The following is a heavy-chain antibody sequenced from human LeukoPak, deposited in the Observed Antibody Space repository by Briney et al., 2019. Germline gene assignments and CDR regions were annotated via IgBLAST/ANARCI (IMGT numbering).Heavy chain of an antibody. CDR3: AKQQLVGGGWFDP. V-gene: IGHV4-59*01. J-gene: IGHJ5*02. CDR2: IYYSGST. D-gene: IGHD6-13*01. CDR1: GGSISSYY. Sequence: SETLSLTCTVSGGSISSYYWSWIRQPPGKGLEWIGYIYYSGSTNYNPSLKSRVTISVDTSKNQFSLKLSSVTVADTAVYYCAKQQLVGGGWFDPWGQGTLVTVSS.